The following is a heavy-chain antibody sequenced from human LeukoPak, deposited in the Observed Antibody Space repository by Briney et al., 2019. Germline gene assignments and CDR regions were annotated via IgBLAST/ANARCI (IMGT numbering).Heavy chain of an antibody. CDR2: INPSGGST. V-gene: IGHV1-46*01. J-gene: IGHJ4*02. CDR3: ARDSSPYGSGSYGYFDY. Sequence: GSSVKVSCKASGGTFTSYYMHWVRQAPGQGLEWMGIINPSGGSTSYAQKFQGRVTMTRDTSTSTVYMELSSLRSEDTAVYYCARDSSPYGSGSYGYFDYWGQGTLVTVSS. CDR1: GGTFTSYY. D-gene: IGHD3-10*01.